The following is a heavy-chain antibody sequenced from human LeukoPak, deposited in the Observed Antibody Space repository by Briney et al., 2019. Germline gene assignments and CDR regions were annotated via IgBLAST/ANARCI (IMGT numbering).Heavy chain of an antibody. V-gene: IGHV4-4*07. J-gene: IGHJ6*03. CDR1: GGSISSYY. D-gene: IGHD3-3*01. CDR2: IYTSGST. CDR3: ARDGDYDFWSGYYKAYYYYMDV. Sequence: SETLSLTCTVSGGSISSYYWSWIRQPAGKGLEWIGRIYTSGSTNYNPSLKSRVTISVDTSKNQFSLKLSSVTAADTAVYYCARDGDYDFWSGYYKAYYYYMDVWGKGTTVTVSS.